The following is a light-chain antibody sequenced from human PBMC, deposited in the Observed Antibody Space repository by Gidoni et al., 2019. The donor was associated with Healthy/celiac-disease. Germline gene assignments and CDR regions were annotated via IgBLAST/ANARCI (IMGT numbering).Light chain of an antibody. CDR3: QQYYSTPLT. Sequence: DIVMTKSPDSLAVSLGERATINRKSSQSVLYSSNNKNYLALYQQKPGQPPKLLMYWAYTREAGVPDRVRGSGSGTDFTLTVSSLQAEDVAVYYFQQYYSTPLTFGGGTKVEIK. CDR2: WAY. CDR1: QSVLYSSNNKNY. J-gene: IGKJ4*01. V-gene: IGKV4-1*01.